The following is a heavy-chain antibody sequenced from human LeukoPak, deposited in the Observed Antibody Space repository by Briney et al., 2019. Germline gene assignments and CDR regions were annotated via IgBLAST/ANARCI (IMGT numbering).Heavy chain of an antibody. CDR2: ISAYNGNT. J-gene: IGHJ4*02. CDR1: GYTFTSYG. V-gene: IGHV1-18*01. CDR3: ARDLYSSSWYGGDY. D-gene: IGHD6-13*01. Sequence: GASVKVSCKASGYTFTSYGISWGRQAPGQGLGWVGWISAYNGNTNYAQKLQGRVTMTTDTSTSTAYMELRSLRSDDTAVYYCARDLYSSSWYGGDYWGQGTLVTVSS.